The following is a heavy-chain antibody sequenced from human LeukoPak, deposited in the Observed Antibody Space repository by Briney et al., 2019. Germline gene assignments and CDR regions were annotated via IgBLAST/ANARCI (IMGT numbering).Heavy chain of an antibody. D-gene: IGHD2/OR15-2a*01. CDR1: GFTVSTYA. Sequence: GGSLRLSCAASGFTVSTYAMSWVRQAPGKGLEWVSSISLTSNDIYYAASVRGRFIISRDNAKNLLSLQMNSLRAEDTALYYCARGDTSLLRNDALDIWGQGTMVSVSS. CDR3: ARGDTSLLRNDALDI. J-gene: IGHJ3*02. CDR2: ISLTSNDI. V-gene: IGHV3-21*01.